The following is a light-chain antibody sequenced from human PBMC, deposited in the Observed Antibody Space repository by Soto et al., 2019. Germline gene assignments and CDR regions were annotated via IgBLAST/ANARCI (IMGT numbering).Light chain of an antibody. J-gene: IGLJ1*01. CDR1: SSDVGAYNY. CDR3: SSFTTTSTYV. CDR2: EVS. Sequence: SALTQPASVSGSPGQSITISCTGTSSDVGAYNYVSWYQQYPGKAPKLMIYEVSNRPSGVSNRFSGSKSGNTASLTISGLQAEDEADYYCSSFTTTSTYVVGTGTKVTVL. V-gene: IGLV2-14*01.